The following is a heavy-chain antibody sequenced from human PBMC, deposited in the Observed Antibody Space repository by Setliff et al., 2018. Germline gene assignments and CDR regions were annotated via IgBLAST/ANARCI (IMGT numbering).Heavy chain of an antibody. CDR3: ARSPPNRGVGQGHYMDV. CDR1: GYTFNTFG. J-gene: IGHJ6*03. D-gene: IGHD1-26*01. CDR2: ISPYNGDT. V-gene: IGHV1-18*01. Sequence: ASVKVSCKTSGYTFNTFGISWVRRAPGQGLDWMGWISPYNGDTKSAQKFQGRVTMTIDTSTSTAYVEVRSLTSDDTAVYYCARSPPNRGVGQGHYMDVGGIGTTVTVSS.